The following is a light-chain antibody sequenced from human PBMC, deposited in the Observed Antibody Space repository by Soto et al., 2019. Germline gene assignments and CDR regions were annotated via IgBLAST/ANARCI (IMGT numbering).Light chain of an antibody. CDR3: QQSYSTPET. Sequence: DIQMTQSPSSLSASVGDRVTITCRASQSISSFLNWYQQKPGKAPRLLIYAASSLQSGVPSRFSASGSGPDFTLTISSLQPEDFATYYCQQSYSTPETFGQGTKVEIK. CDR2: AAS. J-gene: IGKJ1*01. V-gene: IGKV1-39*01. CDR1: QSISSF.